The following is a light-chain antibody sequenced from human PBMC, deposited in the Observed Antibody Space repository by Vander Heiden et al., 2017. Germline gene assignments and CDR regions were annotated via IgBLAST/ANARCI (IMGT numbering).Light chain of an antibody. V-gene: IGLV3-1*01. CDR1: KLGDKY. CDR3: QAWDSSSPV. J-gene: IGLJ1*01. Sequence: SYELTQPPSVSVSPGQTASITCSGDKLGDKYACWYQQKPGQSPVLVIYQDSKRPSGIPERFSGSNSGNTATLTISGTQAMDEADYYCQAWDSSSPVFGTGTKVTGL. CDR2: QDS.